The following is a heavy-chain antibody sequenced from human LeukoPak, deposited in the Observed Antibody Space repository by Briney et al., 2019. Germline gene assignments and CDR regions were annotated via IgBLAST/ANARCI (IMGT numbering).Heavy chain of an antibody. J-gene: IGHJ6*04. CDR1: GGTFSSYA. D-gene: IGHD2-15*01. Sequence: GSSVKVSCKASGGTFSSYAISWVRQAPGQGLEWMGGIIPIFGTANYAQKFQGRVTITADESTSTAYMELSSLRSEDTAVYYCARDIVVEVAASYYYYYGMDVWGKGTTVTVSS. V-gene: IGHV1-69*01. CDR2: IIPIFGTA. CDR3: ARDIVVEVAASYYYYYGMDV.